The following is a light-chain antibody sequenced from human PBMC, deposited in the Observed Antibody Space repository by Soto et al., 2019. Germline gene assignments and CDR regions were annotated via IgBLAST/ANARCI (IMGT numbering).Light chain of an antibody. CDR2: WAS. CDR1: QSVLYSSNNKNY. CDR3: QQYYSTPLT. J-gene: IGKJ4*01. V-gene: IGKV4-1*01. Sequence: EIVMTQSPDSLAVSLGERATINCKSSQSVLYSSNNKNYLAWYQQKPGQPPKLLIYWASTRESGVPDRFGGSGSGTDFTLTISSLQAEDVAVYYCQQYYSTPLTFGGGTKVEIK.